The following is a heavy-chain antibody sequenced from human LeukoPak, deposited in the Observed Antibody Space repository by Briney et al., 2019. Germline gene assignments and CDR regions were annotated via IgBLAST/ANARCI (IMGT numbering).Heavy chain of an antibody. Sequence: SETLSLTCTVSGGSISSYYWSWIRQSPGKGLEWLGYIYYTGNTIYNPSLKSRVTISVDTSKNQFSLKLSSVSAADTAVYYCARVTSGWYSIDYWGQGTLVTVSS. V-gene: IGHV4-59*01. D-gene: IGHD6-19*01. J-gene: IGHJ4*02. CDR2: IYYTGNT. CDR1: GGSISSYY. CDR3: ARVTSGWYSIDY.